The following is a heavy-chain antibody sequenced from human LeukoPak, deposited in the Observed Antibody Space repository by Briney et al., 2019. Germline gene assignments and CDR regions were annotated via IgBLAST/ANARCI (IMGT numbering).Heavy chain of an antibody. CDR3: ARDLLENGYASSIAY. Sequence: SETLSLTCTGSGGSISSYYWSWIRQPAGKGLEWIGRIYSSGSTYYNPSLKSRVTMSVDSSKNQFSLKLSSVTAADTAVYYCARDLLENGYASSIAYWGQGTLVTVSS. CDR2: IYSSGST. CDR1: GGSISSYY. J-gene: IGHJ4*02. D-gene: IGHD5-12*01. V-gene: IGHV4-4*07.